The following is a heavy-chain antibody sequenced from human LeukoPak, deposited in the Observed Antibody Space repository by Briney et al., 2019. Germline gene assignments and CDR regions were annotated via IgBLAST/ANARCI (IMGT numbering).Heavy chain of an antibody. V-gene: IGHV4-39*01. J-gene: IGHJ4*02. D-gene: IGHD6-13*01. CDR2: IYYSGST. Sequence: PSETLSLTCSVSGGSISSSDYYWGWIRQPPGKGLEWIGSIYYSGSTYYNPSLKSRVTISVDTSKNQFSLKLSSVTAADTALYYCARQPTGYYTSWYPDYFDNWGQGTLVTVSP. CDR3: ARQPTGYYTSWYPDYFDN. CDR1: GGSISSSDYY.